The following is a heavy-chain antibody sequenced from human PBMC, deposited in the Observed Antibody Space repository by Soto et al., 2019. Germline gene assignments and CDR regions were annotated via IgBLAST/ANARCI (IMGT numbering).Heavy chain of an antibody. Sequence: SETLSLTCTVSGGSISSGGYYWSWIRQHPGKGLEWIGYIYYSGSTYYNPSLKSRVTISVDTSKNQFSLKLSSVTAADTAVYYCASGTVATARYDYWGQGTLVTVSS. J-gene: IGHJ4*02. CDR1: GGSISSGGYY. CDR3: ASGTVATARYDY. CDR2: IYYSGST. V-gene: IGHV4-31*03. D-gene: IGHD2-15*01.